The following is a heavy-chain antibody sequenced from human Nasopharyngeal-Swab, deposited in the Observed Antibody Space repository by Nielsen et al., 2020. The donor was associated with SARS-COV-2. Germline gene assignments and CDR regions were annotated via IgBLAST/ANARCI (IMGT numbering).Heavy chain of an antibody. Sequence: GESLKISCAASGFTFISYAMSWVRQAPGKGLEWVSVIYSGGSSTYYADSVKGRFTISRDNSKNTLYLQMNSLRAEDTAVYYCAKFAFGSSSSGRGYWGQGTLVTVSS. CDR1: GFTFISYA. CDR3: AKFAFGSSSSGRGY. V-gene: IGHV3-23*03. J-gene: IGHJ4*02. CDR2: IYSGGSST. D-gene: IGHD6-6*01.